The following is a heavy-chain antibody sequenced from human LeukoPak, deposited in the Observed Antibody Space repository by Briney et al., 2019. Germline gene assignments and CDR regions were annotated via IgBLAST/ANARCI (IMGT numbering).Heavy chain of an antibody. J-gene: IGHJ4*02. V-gene: IGHV3-23*01. CDR3: AKSGPYCSSTSCNYFDY. D-gene: IGHD2-2*01. CDR1: EFTFDNYA. Sequence: PGGSLRLSCAASEFTFDNYAMSWVRQAPGKGLEWVSVISGSGYYSYYADSVKGRFTISRDNSKNALFLQMNSLRAEDTAVYYCAKSGPYCSSTSCNYFDYWGQGTLVTVSS. CDR2: ISGSGYYS.